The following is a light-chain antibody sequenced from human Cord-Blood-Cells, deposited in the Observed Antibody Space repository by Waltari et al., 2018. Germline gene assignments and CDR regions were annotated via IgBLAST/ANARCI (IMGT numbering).Light chain of an antibody. V-gene: IGLV2-23*01. Sequence: QSALPQPASVSGSPGQSLTISCTGTSSAVGSYNLVSWYQQHPGKAPKLMIYEGSKRPSGVSNRFSGSKSGNTASLTISGLQAEDEADYYCCSYAGSSTYVFGTGTKVTVL. CDR3: CSYAGSSTYV. CDR2: EGS. J-gene: IGLJ1*01. CDR1: SSAVGSYNL.